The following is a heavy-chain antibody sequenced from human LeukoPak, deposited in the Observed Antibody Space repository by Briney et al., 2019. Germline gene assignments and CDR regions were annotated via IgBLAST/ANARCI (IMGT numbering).Heavy chain of an antibody. CDR1: GGSISSSSAY. V-gene: IGHV4-39*01. D-gene: IGHD5-18*01. CDR2: IYYSKNT. CDR3: VSPRGFSYGYFDY. Sequence: SETLSLTCTVSGGSISSSSAYWGWIRQPPGKGLEWIGNIYYSKNTYYNPSLKSRVTISADTSKNQFSLTLGSVSDTETAVYYCVSPRGFSYGYFDYWGQGTLVTVSS. J-gene: IGHJ4*02.